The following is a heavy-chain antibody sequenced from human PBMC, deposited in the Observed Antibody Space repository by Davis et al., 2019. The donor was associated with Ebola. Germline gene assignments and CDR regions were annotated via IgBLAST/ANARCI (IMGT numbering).Heavy chain of an antibody. CDR3: ARWGGVATIEDYYYYGMDV. J-gene: IGHJ6*02. D-gene: IGHD5-24*01. Sequence: GSLRLSCSVSGYSISSDYYWGWIRQPPGKGLEWIGYIYYSGSTNYNPSLKSRVTISVDTSKNQFSLKLSSVTAADTAVYYCARWGGVATIEDYYYYGMDVWGQGTTVTVSS. CDR1: GYSISSDYY. V-gene: IGHV4-38-2*02. CDR2: IYYSGST.